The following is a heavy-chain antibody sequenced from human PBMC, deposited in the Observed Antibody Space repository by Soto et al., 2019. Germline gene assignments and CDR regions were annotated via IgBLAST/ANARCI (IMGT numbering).Heavy chain of an antibody. J-gene: IGHJ6*02. D-gene: IGHD3-3*01. V-gene: IGHV1-69*13. CDR1: GGTFSSYA. CDR2: IIPIFGTA. Sequence: SVKVSCKASGGTFSSYAISWVRQAPGQGLEWMGGIIPIFGTANYAQKFQGRVTITADESTSTAYMELSSLRSEDTAVYYCARDLTSYYDFWSGYNLTEYYGMDVWGQGTTVTV. CDR3: ARDLTSYYDFWSGYNLTEYYGMDV.